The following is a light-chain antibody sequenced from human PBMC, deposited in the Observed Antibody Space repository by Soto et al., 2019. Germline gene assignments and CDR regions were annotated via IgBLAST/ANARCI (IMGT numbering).Light chain of an antibody. CDR2: KAS. CDR1: QTISSW. CDR3: QQSYSTYH. V-gene: IGKV1-5*03. Sequence: DIQMTQSPSTLSGSVGDRVTITCRASQTISSWLAWYQQKPGKAPKLLIYKASTLKSGVPSRFSGSGSGTDFTLTISSLQPEDFATYYCQQSYSTYHFGQGTRLEIK. J-gene: IGKJ5*01.